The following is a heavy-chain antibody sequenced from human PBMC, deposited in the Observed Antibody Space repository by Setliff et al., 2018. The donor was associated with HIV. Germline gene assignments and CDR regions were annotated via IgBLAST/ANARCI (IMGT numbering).Heavy chain of an antibody. CDR2: VNRGRRT. D-gene: IGHD3-22*01. V-gene: IGHV4-34*01. CDR3: AREIPYSYGGRGHPL. Sequence: ETLSLTCALYGGSFSDYYWSWIRQPPGMGLEWIGEVNRGRRTNYNSSLKSRVTTSIDTSRNQFSLTVSAVTAADTAVYYCAREIPYSYGGRGHPLWGQGTRVTVSS. J-gene: IGHJ4*02. CDR1: GGSFSDYY.